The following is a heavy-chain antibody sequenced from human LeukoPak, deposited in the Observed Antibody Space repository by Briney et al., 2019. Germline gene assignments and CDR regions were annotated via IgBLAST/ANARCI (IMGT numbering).Heavy chain of an antibody. D-gene: IGHD1/OR15-1a*01. V-gene: IGHV5-51*01. CDR1: GYSFTTYW. CDR3: ATSESQTKFDY. Sequence: GESLKISCKGSGYSFTTYWIGWVRQMPGKGLEWIGIIFPGDSETTYSPSLQGQVTISADKSINTAYLQWSSLRASDTAMYYCATSESQTKFDYWGQGPLVTVSS. J-gene: IGHJ4*02. CDR2: IFPGDSET.